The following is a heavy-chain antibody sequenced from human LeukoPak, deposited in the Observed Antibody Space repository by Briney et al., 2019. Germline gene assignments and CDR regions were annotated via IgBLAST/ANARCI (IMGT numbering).Heavy chain of an antibody. CDR2: VSGSGSTV. V-gene: IGHV3-48*01. CDR1: GFTFSNYW. J-gene: IGHJ4*02. CDR3: VRQFAS. Sequence: PGGSLRLSCVASGFTFSNYWMLWVRQAPGKRLEWVAYVSGSGSTVYYADSVKGRFTVSRDNGKSSLYLQMNSLRVEDTALYYCVRQFASWGQGTLVTVSS.